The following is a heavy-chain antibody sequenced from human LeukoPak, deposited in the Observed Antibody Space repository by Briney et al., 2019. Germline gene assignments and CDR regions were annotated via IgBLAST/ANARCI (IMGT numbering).Heavy chain of an antibody. V-gene: IGHV1-18*01. CDR3: ARDVVPNGNAFDI. J-gene: IGHJ3*02. Sequence: ASVKVSCKASGYTFTSYGISWVRPAPGQGLAWMGWISAYNGNTNYAQKLQGRVTMTTDTSTSTAYMELRSLRSDDTAVYYCARDVVPNGNAFDIWGQGTMVTVSS. CDR1: GYTFTSYG. D-gene: IGHD2-15*01. CDR2: ISAYNGNT.